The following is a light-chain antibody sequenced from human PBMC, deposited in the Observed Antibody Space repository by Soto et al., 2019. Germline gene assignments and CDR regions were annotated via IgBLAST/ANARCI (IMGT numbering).Light chain of an antibody. Sequence: QSVLTQPASVSGSPGQSITISCTGASSDVGAYNYVSWYQQHPGKAPKLMIYDVSSRPSGVSNRFSGSKSGNTASLTISGLQAEDEADYYCSSYTSSITYVFGTETKVTVL. J-gene: IGLJ1*01. V-gene: IGLV2-14*01. CDR1: SSDVGAYNY. CDR3: SSYTSSITYV. CDR2: DVS.